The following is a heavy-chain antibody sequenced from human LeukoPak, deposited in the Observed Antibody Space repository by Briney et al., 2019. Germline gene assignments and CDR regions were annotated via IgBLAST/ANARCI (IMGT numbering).Heavy chain of an antibody. J-gene: IGHJ3*02. D-gene: IGHD5-24*01. CDR1: GRSYNVYY. V-gene: IGHV4-34*01. Sequence: PSYNHSLTCSFNGRSYNVYYWRWTPHPPGKRLEWIGEYNHSGSTNYNPSLKSRVTISVDTSKNQFSLKLSSLTAADTSVYYCGRVEIGGAFDIWGQGTMVTVSS. CDR2: YNHSGST. CDR3: GRVEIGGAFDI.